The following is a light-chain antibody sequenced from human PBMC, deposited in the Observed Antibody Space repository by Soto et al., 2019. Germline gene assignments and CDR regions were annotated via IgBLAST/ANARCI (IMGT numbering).Light chain of an antibody. CDR2: GAS. Sequence: EIVMMQSPATLSVSPGESVTLSCRASQLFSSNLAWYQHKPGQAPRLLIYGASTRATGLPARFSGSGSGTEFTLIISSLQSEDSAVYYCQQYDNWPITFGQGKRLEI. CDR1: QLFSSN. V-gene: IGKV3-15*01. J-gene: IGKJ5*01. CDR3: QQYDNWPIT.